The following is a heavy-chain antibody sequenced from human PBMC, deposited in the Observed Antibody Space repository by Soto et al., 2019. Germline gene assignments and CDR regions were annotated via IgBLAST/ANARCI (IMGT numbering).Heavy chain of an antibody. V-gene: IGHV1-69*08. CDR1: GGTFSSYT. J-gene: IGHJ4*02. CDR2: IIPILGIA. Sequence: QVQLVQSGAEVKKPGSSVKVSCKASGGTFSSYTISWVRQAPGQGLEWMGRIIPILGIANYAQNFQGRVTITADKSTSTAYMELSSLRSEDTAVDYCAREEYYYGSGAFFDYWGQGTLVTVSS. CDR3: AREEYYYGSGAFFDY. D-gene: IGHD3-10*01.